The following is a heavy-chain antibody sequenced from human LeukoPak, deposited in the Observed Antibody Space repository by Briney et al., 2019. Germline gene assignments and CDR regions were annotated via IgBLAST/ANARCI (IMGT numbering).Heavy chain of an antibody. D-gene: IGHD2-21*02. J-gene: IGHJ5*02. CDR2: IYYSGST. CDR3: ARQYCGGDCYSFGSLNWFDP. CDR1: GGSISSYY. Sequence: SETLSLTCTVSGGSISSYYWSWIRQPPGKGLEWIGYIYYSGSTNCNPSLKSRVTISVDTSKNQFSLKLSPVTAADTAVYYCARQYCGGDCYSFGSLNWFDPWGQGTLVTVSS. V-gene: IGHV4-59*01.